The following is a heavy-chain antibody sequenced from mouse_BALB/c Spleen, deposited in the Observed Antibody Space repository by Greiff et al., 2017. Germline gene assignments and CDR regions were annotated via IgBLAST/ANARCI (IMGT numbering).Heavy chain of an antibody. Sequence: EVQLQESGPGLVKPSQSLSLTCSVTGYSITSGYYWNWIRQFPGNKLEWMGYISYDGSNNYNPSLKNRISITRDTSKNQFFLKLNSVTTEDTATYYCARGGLYYDWAYWGQGTLVTVSA. CDR2: ISYDGSN. CDR1: GYSITSGYY. CDR3: ARGGLYYDWAY. J-gene: IGHJ3*01. D-gene: IGHD2-4*01. V-gene: IGHV3-6*02.